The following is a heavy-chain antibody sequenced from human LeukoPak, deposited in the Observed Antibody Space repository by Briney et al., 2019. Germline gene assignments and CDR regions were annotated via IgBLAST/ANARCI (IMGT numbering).Heavy chain of an antibody. V-gene: IGHV5-51*01. CDR2: IYPSDSDT. CDR1: GYTFTNSW. D-gene: IGHD5-12*01. CDR3: ARRGYSGYEPTD. J-gene: IGHJ4*02. Sequence: GESLKISCKTSGYTFTNSWIGWVRRMPGKGLEWMGIIYPSDSDTRYNPSFQGQVTISADKSISTAYLQWSSLKASDTAMYYCARRGYSGYEPTDWGQGTLVTVSS.